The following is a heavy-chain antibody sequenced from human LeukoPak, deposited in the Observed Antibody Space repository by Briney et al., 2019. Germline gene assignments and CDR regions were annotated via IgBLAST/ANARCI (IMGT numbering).Heavy chain of an antibody. Sequence: SQTLSLTCAISGDSVSSNSAAWNWIMQSPSRGLEWLGRTYYRSKWYNDYAVSVKSRITINPDTSKNQFSLQLNSVTPEDTAVYYCARGQLVDGYYFDYWGQGTLVTVSS. J-gene: IGHJ4*02. CDR1: GDSVSSNSAA. CDR2: TYYRSKWYN. CDR3: ARGQLVDGYYFDY. D-gene: IGHD6-6*01. V-gene: IGHV6-1*01.